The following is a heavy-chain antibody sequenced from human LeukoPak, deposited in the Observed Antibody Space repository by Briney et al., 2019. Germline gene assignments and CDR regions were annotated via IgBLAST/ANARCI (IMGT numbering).Heavy chain of an antibody. V-gene: IGHV3-7*01. J-gene: IGHJ6*02. CDR2: IKLDGSEK. CDR1: GFTFGKYW. Sequence: GGSLRLSCVASGFTFGKYWMSWVRQAPGKGLEWVANIKLDGSEKNYVDSVKGRFTISRDNTKNTLYLQMNSLRAEDTAVYYCAKDKDYGMDVWGQGTTVTVSS. CDR3: AKDKDYGMDV.